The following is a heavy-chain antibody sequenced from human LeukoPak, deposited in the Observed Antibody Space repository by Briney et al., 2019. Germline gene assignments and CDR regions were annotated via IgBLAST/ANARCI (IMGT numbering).Heavy chain of an antibody. V-gene: IGHV1-2*02. CDR1: GYTFTGYY. J-gene: IGHJ3*02. D-gene: IGHD6-19*01. Sequence: EASVKVSCKASGYTFTGYYMHWVRQAPGQGLEWMGWINPNSGGTNYAQKFQGRVTMTRDTSISTAYMELRSLRSDDTAVYYCARHPGWLGAFDIWGQGTMVSVSS. CDR3: ARHPGWLGAFDI. CDR2: INPNSGGT.